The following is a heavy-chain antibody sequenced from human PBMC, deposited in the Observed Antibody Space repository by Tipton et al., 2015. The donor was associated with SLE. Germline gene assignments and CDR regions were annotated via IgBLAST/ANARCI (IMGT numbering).Heavy chain of an antibody. CDR3: AKAKEVGATRYYYYYGMDV. Sequence: SLRLSCAASGFTFDDYTMHWVRQAPGKGLEWVSLISWDGGSTYYADSVKGRFTISRDNSKNSLYLQMNSLRTEDTALYYCAKAKEVGATRYYYYYGMDVWGQGTTVTVSS. CDR2: ISWDGGST. CDR1: GFTFDDYT. V-gene: IGHV3-43*01. J-gene: IGHJ6*02. D-gene: IGHD1-26*01.